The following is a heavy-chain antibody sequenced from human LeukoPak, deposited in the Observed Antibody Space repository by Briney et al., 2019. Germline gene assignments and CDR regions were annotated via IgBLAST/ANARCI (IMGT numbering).Heavy chain of an antibody. Sequence: SETLSLTCAVYGGSFSGYYWSWIRQPPGKGLEWIGQINHSGSTNYNPSLKSRVTISVDTSKNQFSLKLSSVTAADTAVYYCARFTPQGYGWGGYNRFDPWGQGTLVTVSS. CDR1: GGSFSGYY. J-gene: IGHJ5*02. D-gene: IGHD3-16*01. V-gene: IGHV4-34*01. CDR3: ARFTPQGYGWGGYNRFDP. CDR2: INHSGST.